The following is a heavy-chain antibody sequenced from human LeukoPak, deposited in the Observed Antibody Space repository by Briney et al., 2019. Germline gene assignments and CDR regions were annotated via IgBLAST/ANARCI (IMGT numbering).Heavy chain of an antibody. V-gene: IGHV3-43*02. CDR3: AKDRFNYYGSGSYYSP. CDR2: ISGDGGST. J-gene: IGHJ5*02. CDR1: GFTFDDYA. D-gene: IGHD3-10*01. Sequence: GGSLRLSCAASGFTFDDYAMHWVRQAPGKGLEWVSLISGDGGSTYYADSVKGRFTISRDNSKNSLHLQMNSLRTEDTALYYCAKDRFNYYGSGSYYSPWGQGTLVTVSS.